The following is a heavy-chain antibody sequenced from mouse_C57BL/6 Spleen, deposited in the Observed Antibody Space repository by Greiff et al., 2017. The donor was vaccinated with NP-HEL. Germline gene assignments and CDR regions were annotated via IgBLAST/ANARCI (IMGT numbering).Heavy chain of an antibody. D-gene: IGHD2-4*01. CDR1: GFSLNSYG. Sequence: QVQLKESGPGLVAPSQCLSITCTVSGFSLNSYGVHWVRQPPGKGLEWLVVIWSDGSTTYNSALKSRLRISKDNSKSHEFLKMNSLQPDDTAMYYCARIDDSSYDYAMDYWGQGTSVTVSS. J-gene: IGHJ4*01. CDR2: IWSDGST. CDR3: ARIDDSSYDYAMDY. V-gene: IGHV2-6*03.